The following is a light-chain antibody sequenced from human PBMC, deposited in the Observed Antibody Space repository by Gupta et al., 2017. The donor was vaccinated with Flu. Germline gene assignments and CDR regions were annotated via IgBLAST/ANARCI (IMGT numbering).Light chain of an antibody. CDR3: SSHAGRVTWV. V-gene: IGLV2-11*01. CDR1: SNDVGGSNR. J-gene: IGLJ1*01. Sequence: QSAPTQPRSVSGSPGQSVTISSTGSSNDVGGSNRVSWYQPRPGKPPKLILYDVTDRPAWVPDRFSGSKSGNTSSLTISVLQADDDADYYCSSHAGRVTWVFGTGTTLTVL. CDR2: DVT.